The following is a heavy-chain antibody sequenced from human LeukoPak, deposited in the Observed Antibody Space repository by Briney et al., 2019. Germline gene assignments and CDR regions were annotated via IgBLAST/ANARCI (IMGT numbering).Heavy chain of an antibody. CDR3: ARERVENQQLVGGNY. CDR1: GFTFGSYW. Sequence: GGSLRLSCAASGFTFGSYWMNWVRQAPGKGLEWVANINQAGTEKYYVDSVKGRFTISRDNAKNSLFLQMNSLRAEDTAVYYCARERVENQQLVGGNYWGQGTLVTVSS. CDR2: INQAGTEK. J-gene: IGHJ4*02. V-gene: IGHV3-7*01. D-gene: IGHD6-6*01.